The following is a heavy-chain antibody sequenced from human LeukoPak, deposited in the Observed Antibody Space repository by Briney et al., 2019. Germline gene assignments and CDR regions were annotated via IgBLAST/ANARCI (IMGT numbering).Heavy chain of an antibody. CDR2: ISSSGSTI. V-gene: IGHV3-11*01. Sequence: GGSLRLSCAASGFTFSDYYMSWIRQAPGKGLEWVSYISSSGSTIYYADSVKGRFTISRDNAKSSLYLQMNSLRAEDTAVYYCARPSGLEGKRDYYNYGMDVWGQGTTVTVSS. J-gene: IGHJ6*02. CDR1: GFTFSDYY. D-gene: IGHD1-26*01. CDR3: ARPSGLEGKRDYYNYGMDV.